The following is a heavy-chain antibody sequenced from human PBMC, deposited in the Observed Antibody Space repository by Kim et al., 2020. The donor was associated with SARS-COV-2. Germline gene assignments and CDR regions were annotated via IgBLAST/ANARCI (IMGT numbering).Heavy chain of an antibody. D-gene: IGHD1-7*01. V-gene: IGHV3-23*01. CDR2: ISVAGSM. CDR3: VPEPSWNFY. Sequence: GGSLRLSCAASGFNFAGYDMSWVRQTPGQGLEWVSTISVAGSMVYAKSVKGRSAISRHNARQTLYLQLTRLTVDDTATYYCVPEPSWNFYWGRGTLVTVSS. J-gene: IGHJ4*02. CDR1: GFNFAGYD.